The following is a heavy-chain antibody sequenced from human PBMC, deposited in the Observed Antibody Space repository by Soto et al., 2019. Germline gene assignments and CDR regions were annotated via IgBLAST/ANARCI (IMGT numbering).Heavy chain of an antibody. V-gene: IGHV3-23*01. Sequence: VQLLESGGGLVQPGGSLRLSCAASGFTFSSYAMSWVRQAPGKGLEWVSAISGSGGSTYYADSVKGRFTISRDNSKNTLYLQMNSLRAEDTAVYYCAKALYSSGWYYYYMDVWGKGTTVTVSS. CDR1: GFTFSSYA. CDR3: AKALYSSGWYYYYMDV. J-gene: IGHJ6*03. CDR2: ISGSGGST. D-gene: IGHD6-19*01.